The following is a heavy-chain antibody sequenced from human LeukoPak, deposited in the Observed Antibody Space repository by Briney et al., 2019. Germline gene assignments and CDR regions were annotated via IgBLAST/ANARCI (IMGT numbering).Heavy chain of an antibody. CDR2: ISSSGSTI. Sequence: GGSLRLSCAASGFTFSDYYMSRIRQAPGKGLEWVSYISSSGSTIYYADSVKGRFTISRDNAKNSLYLQMNSLRAEDTAVYYCARVAGGGYYDSSGTVDYWGQGTLVTVSS. J-gene: IGHJ4*02. CDR1: GFTFSDYY. V-gene: IGHV3-11*04. CDR3: ARVAGGGYYDSSGTVDY. D-gene: IGHD3-22*01.